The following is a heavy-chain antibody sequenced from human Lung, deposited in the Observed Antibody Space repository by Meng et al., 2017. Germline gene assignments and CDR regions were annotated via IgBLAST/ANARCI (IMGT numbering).Heavy chain of an antibody. CDR2: IYHSGST. CDR3: TKNDFYCLGY. J-gene: IGHJ4*02. D-gene: IGHD2-21*01. Sequence: QVQLRESGPGVVKPSGTLALTCAVSGGSISSDNWWSWVRQPPGKGLEWIGEIYHSGSTNYNPSLKSRITISVDKPKNQFSLTLSSVTAADTAVYYCTKNDFYCLGYWGQGTLVTVSS. CDR1: GGSISSDNW. V-gene: IGHV4-4*02.